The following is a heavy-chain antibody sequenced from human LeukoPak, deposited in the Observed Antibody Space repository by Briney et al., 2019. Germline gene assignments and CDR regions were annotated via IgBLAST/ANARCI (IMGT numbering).Heavy chain of an antibody. V-gene: IGHV3-30-3*01. CDR1: GFTFSTYA. Sequence: RGSLRLSCAASGFTFSTYAMHWVRQAPGEGLEWVAVISYDGSNRYYPDSVKGRFTISRDTSKNTLYLQVNSLRADDTAVYYCAREYDSSGYPFDYWGREPWSPSPQ. CDR2: ISYDGSNR. CDR3: AREYDSSGYPFDY. J-gene: IGHJ4*02. D-gene: IGHD3-22*01.